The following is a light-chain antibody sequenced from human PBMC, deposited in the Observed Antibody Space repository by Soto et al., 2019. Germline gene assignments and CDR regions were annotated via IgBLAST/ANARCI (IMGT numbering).Light chain of an antibody. V-gene: IGLV7-46*01. Sequence: QAVVTQEPSLTVSPGGTVTLTCGSSTGAVTSGHYPYWVQQKPGQAPRTLIYDTSNKHSWTPARFSGSLLGGKAALTLSGAQPEDEAEYYCLLSYSGARPWVFGGGTKVTVL. J-gene: IGLJ3*02. CDR1: TGAVTSGHY. CDR2: DTS. CDR3: LLSYSGARPWV.